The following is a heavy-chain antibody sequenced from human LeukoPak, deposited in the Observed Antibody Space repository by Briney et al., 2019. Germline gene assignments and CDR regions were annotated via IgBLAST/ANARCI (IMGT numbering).Heavy chain of an antibody. D-gene: IGHD2-2*01. Sequence: PGGSLRLTCAASGFTFTNYGMSWVRQTPGMGLEWVASMGGSDADRYYADSVKGRFTISRDNSKSTVSLQLNSLRAEDTAVYYCARKYCSSTSCLFDYWGQGTLVTVSS. CDR2: MGGSDADR. J-gene: IGHJ4*02. CDR1: GFTFTNYG. CDR3: ARKYCSSTSCLFDY. V-gene: IGHV3-23*01.